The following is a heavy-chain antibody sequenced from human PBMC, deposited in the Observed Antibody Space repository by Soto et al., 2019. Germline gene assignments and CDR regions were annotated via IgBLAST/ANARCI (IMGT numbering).Heavy chain of an antibody. J-gene: IGHJ6*02. CDR2: IIPIFGTA. V-gene: IGHV1-69*01. CDR3: ARHTVVVPAAIVYYYGMDV. Sequence: QVQLVQSGAEVKKPGSSVKVSYKASGGTFSSYAISWVRQAPGQGLEWMGGIIPIFGTANYAQKFQGRVTITADESTSTAYMELSSLRSEDTAVYYCARHTVVVPAAIVYYYGMDVWGQGTTVTVSS. D-gene: IGHD2-2*02. CDR1: GGTFSSYA.